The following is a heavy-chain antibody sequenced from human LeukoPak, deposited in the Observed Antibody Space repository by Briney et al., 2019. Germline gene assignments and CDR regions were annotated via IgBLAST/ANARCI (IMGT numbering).Heavy chain of an antibody. CDR2: IWYDGSNK. D-gene: IGHD3-16*01. Sequence: GRSLRLSCAASGFTSSSYGMHWVRQAPGKGLEWVAVIWYDGSNKYYADSVKGRFTISRDNSKNTLYLQMNSLRAEDTAVYYCATPPSAGGYWGQGTLVTASS. CDR1: GFTSSSYG. CDR3: ATPPSAGGY. J-gene: IGHJ4*02. V-gene: IGHV3-33*01.